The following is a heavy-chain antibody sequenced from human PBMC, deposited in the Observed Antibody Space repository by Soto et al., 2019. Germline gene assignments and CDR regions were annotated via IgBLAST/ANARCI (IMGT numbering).Heavy chain of an antibody. D-gene: IGHD3-16*02. CDR3: ASGYDYVWGSYRLGAPNYGMDV. J-gene: IGHJ6*02. Sequence: GGSLRLSCAASGCTFSSYAMHWVRQAPGKGLEWVAVISYDGSNKYYADSVKGRFTISRDNSKNTLYLQMNSLRAEDTAVYYCASGYDYVWGSYRLGAPNYGMDVWGQGTTVTVSS. CDR1: GCTFSSYA. V-gene: IGHV3-30-3*01. CDR2: ISYDGSNK.